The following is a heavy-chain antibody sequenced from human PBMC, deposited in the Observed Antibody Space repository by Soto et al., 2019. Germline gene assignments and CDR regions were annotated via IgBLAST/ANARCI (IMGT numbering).Heavy chain of an antibody. CDR2: IYPGDSDT. CDR1: GYDFSTHW. D-gene: IGHD3-9*01. CDR3: ARLPYYDISYGMDV. J-gene: IGHJ6*02. V-gene: IGHV5-51*01. Sequence: GESLKISCKASGYDFSTHWIGWVRHMPGKGLQWMAIIYPGDSDTRYSPSFQGQVTISADRSISTAYLQWSSLKASDTAMYYCARLPYYDISYGMDVWGQGTTVTVSS.